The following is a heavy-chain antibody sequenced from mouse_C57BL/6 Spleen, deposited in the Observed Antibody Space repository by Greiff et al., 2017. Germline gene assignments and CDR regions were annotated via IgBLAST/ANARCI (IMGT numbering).Heavy chain of an antibody. CDR2: IDPSDSYT. Sequence: VQLQQPGAELVMPGASVKLSCKASGYTFTSYWMHWVKQRPGQGLEWIGEIDPSDSYTNYNQKFKGKSTLTVDKSSSTAYMQLSSLTSEDSAVXYCARRAYYYGSSHWYFDVWGTGTTVTGSS. V-gene: IGHV1-69*01. J-gene: IGHJ1*03. CDR3: ARRAYYYGSSHWYFDV. CDR1: GYTFTSYW. D-gene: IGHD1-1*01.